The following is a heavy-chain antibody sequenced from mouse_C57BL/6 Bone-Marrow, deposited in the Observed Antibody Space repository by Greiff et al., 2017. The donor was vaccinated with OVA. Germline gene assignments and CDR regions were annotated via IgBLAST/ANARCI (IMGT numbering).Heavy chain of an antibody. CDR3: ARDYSNYEGYFDV. J-gene: IGHJ1*03. CDR1: GYTFTSYG. Sequence: QVQLKESGAELARPGASVKLSCKASGYTFTSYGISWVKQRTGQGLEWIGEIYPRSGNTYYNEKFKGKATLTADKSSSTAYMELRSLTSEDSAVYFCARDYSNYEGYFDVWGTGTTVTVSS. V-gene: IGHV1-81*01. CDR2: IYPRSGNT. D-gene: IGHD2-5*01.